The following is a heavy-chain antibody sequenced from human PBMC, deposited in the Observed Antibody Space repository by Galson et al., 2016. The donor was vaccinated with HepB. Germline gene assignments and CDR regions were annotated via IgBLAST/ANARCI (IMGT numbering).Heavy chain of an antibody. J-gene: IGHJ3*02. D-gene: IGHD3-16*02. Sequence: ETLSLTCTVSGGSVSSDGYYWSWIRQPPGKGLEWIGYIYYSGTTSTTYNPSLRSRVTISVDTSKNQLSLKLSSVTAADTAVYYCARGFRLGDLSSPRERDAFDMWGQGTMVTVSS. CDR3: ARGFRLGDLSSPRERDAFDM. V-gene: IGHV4-61*08. CDR1: GGSVSSDGYY. CDR2: IYYSGTTST.